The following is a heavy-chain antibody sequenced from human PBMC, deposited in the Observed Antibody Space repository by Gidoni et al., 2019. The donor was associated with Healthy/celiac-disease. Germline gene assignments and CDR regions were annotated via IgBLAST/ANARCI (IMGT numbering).Heavy chain of an antibody. V-gene: IGHV5-51*01. CDR1: GYSFTSYW. D-gene: IGHD4-17*01. CDR2: IYPGDSDT. J-gene: IGHJ4*02. CDR3: ARRVRSYGGNPTGWYFDY. Sequence: EVQLVQSGAEVKKPGESLKISCKGSGYSFTSYWIGWVRQMPGKGLEWMGIIYPGDSDTRYSPSFQGQVTISADKSISTAYLQWSSLKASDTAMYYCARRVRSYGGNPTGWYFDYWGQGTLVTVSS.